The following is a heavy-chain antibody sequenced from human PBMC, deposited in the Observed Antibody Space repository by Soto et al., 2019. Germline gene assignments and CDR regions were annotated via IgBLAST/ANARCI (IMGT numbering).Heavy chain of an antibody. Sequence: EVQLVESGGGLVQPGGSLRLSCAASGFTFSDNWMSWVRQAPGKGLECVANIKTDGSEKYYVDPVKGRFTISRDNAKNSLYLQMNSLRAEDTAVYYCATSMGRAGNDYWGQGNLVAVSS. J-gene: IGHJ4*02. D-gene: IGHD3-10*01. CDR3: ATSMGRAGNDY. V-gene: IGHV3-7*05. CDR2: IKTDGSEK. CDR1: GFTFSDNW.